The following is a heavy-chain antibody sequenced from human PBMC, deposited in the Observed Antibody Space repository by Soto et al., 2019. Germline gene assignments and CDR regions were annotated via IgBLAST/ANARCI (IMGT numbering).Heavy chain of an antibody. D-gene: IGHD4-17*01. V-gene: IGHV3-15*07. Sequence: GGSLRLSCAASGFTFSNAWMNWVRQAPGKGLEWVGRIKSKTDGGTTDYAAPVKGRFTISRDDSKNTLYLQWSSLKASDTAMYYCARHTTYYGDYENYYYYYGMDVWGQGTTVTVSS. CDR2: IKSKTDGGTT. CDR3: ARHTTYYGDYENYYYYYGMDV. CDR1: GFTFSNAW. J-gene: IGHJ6*02.